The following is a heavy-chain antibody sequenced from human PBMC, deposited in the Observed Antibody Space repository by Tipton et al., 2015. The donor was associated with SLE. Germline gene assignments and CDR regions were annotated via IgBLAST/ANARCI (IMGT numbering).Heavy chain of an antibody. V-gene: IGHV3-53*01. Sequence: QLVQSGGGLVQPGGSLRLSCVASGFDVRSTYMTWVRQAPGKGLEWVSVMYSAGNSYYAGSVKGRFTISRDNSKNTLYLYMKNLRAEDTAVYYCARAPVTVCGVPRSPLDYWGQGTLVTVSS. CDR2: MYSAGNS. CDR3: ARAPVTVCGVPRSPLDY. J-gene: IGHJ4*02. D-gene: IGHD3-3*01. CDR1: GFDVRSTY.